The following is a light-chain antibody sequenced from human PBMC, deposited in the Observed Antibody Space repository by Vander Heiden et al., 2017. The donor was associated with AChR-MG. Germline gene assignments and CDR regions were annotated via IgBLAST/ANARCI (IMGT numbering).Light chain of an antibody. CDR3: QHYVREPPQYT. V-gene: IGKV3-20*01. CDR1: QSVSSSY. J-gene: IGKJ2*01. Sequence: EIVLTQSPGTLSLSPGERATLSCRASQSVSSSYLAWYQQKPGQAPRLLIYGASTRATGTPDRFSGSGSGTDFTLTVSRLEPEDFAVYYCQHYVREPPQYTFGQGTKLEIK. CDR2: GAS.